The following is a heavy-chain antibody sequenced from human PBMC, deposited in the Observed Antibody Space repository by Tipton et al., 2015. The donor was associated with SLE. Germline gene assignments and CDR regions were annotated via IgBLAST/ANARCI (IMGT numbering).Heavy chain of an antibody. Sequence: SLRLSCAASGFTFSSYAMSWVRQAPGKGLEWVSAISGSGGSTYYADSVKGRFTISRDNSKNTLYLQMNSLRAEDTAVYYCANSRGGGSYWGLRFDGMDVWGQGTTVTVSS. J-gene: IGHJ6*02. V-gene: IGHV3-23*01. CDR2: ISGSGGST. CDR3: ANSRGGGSYWGLRFDGMDV. D-gene: IGHD1-26*01. CDR1: GFTFSSYA.